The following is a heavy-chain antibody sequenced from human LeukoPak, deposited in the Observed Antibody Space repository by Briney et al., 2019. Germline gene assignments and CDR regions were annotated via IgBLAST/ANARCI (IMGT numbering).Heavy chain of an antibody. CDR3: VRENWYYDY. CDR2: IFPKNGGT. D-gene: IGHD1-7*01. CDR1: GYTFTPYY. V-gene: IGHV1-2*02. Sequence: ASVKVSCKASGYTFTPYYIHWVRQAPGQGLEWTGWIFPKNGGTSYAQKFQGRVTMTRDTSTGIVNMEMSRLRPDDTAVYYCVRENWYYDYWGQGTLVTVSS. J-gene: IGHJ4*02.